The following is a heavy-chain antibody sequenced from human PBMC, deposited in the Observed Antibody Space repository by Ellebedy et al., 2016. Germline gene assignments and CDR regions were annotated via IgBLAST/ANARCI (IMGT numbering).Heavy chain of an antibody. V-gene: IGHV3-20*04. D-gene: IGHD1-1*01. CDR1: GFTFISYA. J-gene: IGHJ4*02. Sequence: GGSLRLSCAAPGFTFISYAMSWVRQAPGKGLDWVSGISWNSGSIGYADSVKGRFTISRDNAKNSLYLQMNSVRAEDTAVYYCARENGTNDYWGQGTLVTVSS. CDR2: ISWNSGSI. CDR3: ARENGTNDY.